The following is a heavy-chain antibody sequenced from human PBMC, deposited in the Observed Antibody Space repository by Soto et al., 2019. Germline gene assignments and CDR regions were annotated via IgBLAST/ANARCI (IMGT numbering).Heavy chain of an antibody. J-gene: IGHJ4*02. D-gene: IGHD2-2*02. CDR1: GGTISSYA. Sequence: QVQLVQSGAEVKKPGSSVKVSCKASGGTISSYAISWVRQAPGQGLEWMGGIIPIFGTANYAQKFQGRVTITADESTSTAYMELSSLRSEDTAVDYCARPYCRRTSCDNVWEWWGQGTLVTVSS. CDR3: ARPYCRRTSCDNVWEW. CDR2: IIPIFGTA. V-gene: IGHV1-69*01.